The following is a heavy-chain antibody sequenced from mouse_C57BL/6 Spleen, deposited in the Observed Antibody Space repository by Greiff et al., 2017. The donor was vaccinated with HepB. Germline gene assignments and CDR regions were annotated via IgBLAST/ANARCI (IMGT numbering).Heavy chain of an antibody. CDR3: TTDYGNWYFDV. CDR1: GFNIKDDY. Sequence: EVQLQQSGAELVRPGASVKLSCTASGFNIKDDYMHWVKQRPEQGLEWIGWIDPENGDTEYASKFQGKATITADTSSNTAYLQLSSLTSEDTAVYYCTTDYGNWYFDVWGTGTTGTVSS. J-gene: IGHJ1*03. CDR2: IDPENGDT. V-gene: IGHV14-4*01. D-gene: IGHD2-1*01.